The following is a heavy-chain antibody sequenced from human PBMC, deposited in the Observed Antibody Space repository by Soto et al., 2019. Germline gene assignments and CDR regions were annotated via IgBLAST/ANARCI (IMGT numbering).Heavy chain of an antibody. J-gene: IGHJ6*03. V-gene: IGHV1-2*04. CDR1: GYTFTGYY. Sequence: ASVKVSCKASGYTFTGYYMHWVRQAPGQGLEWMGWINPNSGGTNYAQKFQGWVTMTRDTSISTAYMELSRLRSDDTAVYYCARESRVDFWSGYVYYYYYMDVWGKGTTVTVSS. D-gene: IGHD3-3*01. CDR2: INPNSGGT. CDR3: ARESRVDFWSGYVYYYYYMDV.